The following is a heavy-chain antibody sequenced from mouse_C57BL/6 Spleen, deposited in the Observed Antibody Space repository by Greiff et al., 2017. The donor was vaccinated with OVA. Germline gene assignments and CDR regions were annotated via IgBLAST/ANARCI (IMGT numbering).Heavy chain of an antibody. J-gene: IGHJ2*01. D-gene: IGHD1-1*01. CDR2: IYPGDGDT. CDR1: GYAFSSYW. Sequence: QVHVKQSGAELVKPGASVKLSCKASGYAFSSYWMNWVKQRPGQGLEWIGQIYPGDGDTNYNGKFKGKATLTADKSSSTAYMQLSSLTSEDSAVSVCAREGGRLDTTVVADYFDYWGQGTTLTVSS. CDR3: AREGGRLDTTVVADYFDY. V-gene: IGHV1-80*01.